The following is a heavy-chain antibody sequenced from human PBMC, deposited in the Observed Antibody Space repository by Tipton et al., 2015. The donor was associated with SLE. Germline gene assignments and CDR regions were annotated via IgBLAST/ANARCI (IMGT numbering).Heavy chain of an antibody. CDR3: AKDPMYQDV. CDR2: ISSNGGST. D-gene: IGHD2-2*01. J-gene: IGHJ6*02. CDR1: GITFSSYA. Sequence: SLRLSCSASGITFSSYAMHWVRQAPGKGLEYVSAISSNGGSTYYADSGKGRFTISRDNSKNTLYLQMNSLRAEVTAVYYCAKDPMYQDVWGQGTTVTVSS. V-gene: IGHV3-64*04.